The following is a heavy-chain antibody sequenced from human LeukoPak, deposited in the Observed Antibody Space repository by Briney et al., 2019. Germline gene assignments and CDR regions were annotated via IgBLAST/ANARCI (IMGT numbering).Heavy chain of an antibody. V-gene: IGHV3-23*01. Sequence: PGGSLRLSCAASGFTFSSYAMSWVRQAPGKGLEWVSAISGSGGSTYYADSVKGRFTISRDNAKNSLYLQMNSLRAEDTAVYYCAKETRSTYCGGDCYPYWGQGTLVTVSS. CDR2: ISGSGGST. D-gene: IGHD2-21*01. J-gene: IGHJ4*02. CDR1: GFTFSSYA. CDR3: AKETRSTYCGGDCYPY.